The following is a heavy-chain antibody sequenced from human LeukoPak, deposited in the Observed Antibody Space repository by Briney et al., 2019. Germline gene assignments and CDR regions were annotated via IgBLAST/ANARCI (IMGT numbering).Heavy chain of an antibody. CDR2: ISYDGSNK. CDR3: AKITMIVVVHDAFDI. Sequence: GRSLRLSCAASGFTFSSYGMHWVRQAPGKGLEWVAVISYDGSNKYYADSVKGRFTISRDNSKNTLYLQMNSLRAEDTAVYYCAKITMIVVVHDAFDIWGQGTMVTVSS. CDR1: GFTFSSYG. V-gene: IGHV3-30*18. J-gene: IGHJ3*02. D-gene: IGHD3-22*01.